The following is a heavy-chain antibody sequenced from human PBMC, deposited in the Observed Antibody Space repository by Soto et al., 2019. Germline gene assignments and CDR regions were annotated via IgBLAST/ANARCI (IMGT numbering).Heavy chain of an antibody. V-gene: IGHV3-48*02. CDR1: GFTFSSCS. CDR2: ISSSSSTI. D-gene: IGHD6-19*01. J-gene: IGHJ6*02. Sequence: GGSLRLSCAASGFTFSSCSMNWVRQAPGKGLEWVSYISSSSSTIYYADSVKGRFTISRDKAKNSLYLQMNSLRDEDTAVYYCARDPTVAGTLYYYYGMDVWGQGTTVTVSS. CDR3: ARDPTVAGTLYYYYGMDV.